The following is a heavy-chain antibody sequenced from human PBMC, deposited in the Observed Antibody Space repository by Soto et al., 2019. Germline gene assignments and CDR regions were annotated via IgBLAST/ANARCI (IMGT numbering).Heavy chain of an antibody. J-gene: IGHJ5*02. CDR2: TYYRSKWYN. D-gene: IGHD5-12*01. CDR3: ARGRAATRGDGLDP. V-gene: IGHV6-1*01. Sequence: PGRTLSLTCAISGDSLSGNSAAWNWSRQSPSRGLEWLGRTYYRSKWYNDYALSVRGRITVTPDTSKNQFSLHLNSVTHEDTAVYYCARGRAATRGDGLDPWGQGTRVTVSS. CDR1: GDSLSGNSAA.